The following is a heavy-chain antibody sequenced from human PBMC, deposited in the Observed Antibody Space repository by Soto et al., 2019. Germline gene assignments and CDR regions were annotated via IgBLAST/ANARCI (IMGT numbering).Heavy chain of an antibody. CDR2: IKQDGSEK. CDR1: GFAFSGYW. V-gene: IGHV3-7*01. Sequence: EVQLVESGGDLVQPGGSLRLSCAASGFAFSGYWMSWVRQAPGKGQEGVSNIKQDGSEKYYVYSVKGRFTISRDNAKNSLYLPMNSLRVEDTAVYYCARATSVDAYWGQGTRVTVSS. D-gene: IGHD5-12*01. J-gene: IGHJ4*02. CDR3: ARATSVDAY.